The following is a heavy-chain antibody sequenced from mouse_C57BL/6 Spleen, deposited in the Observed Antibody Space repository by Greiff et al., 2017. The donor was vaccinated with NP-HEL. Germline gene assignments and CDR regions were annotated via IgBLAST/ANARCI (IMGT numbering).Heavy chain of an antibody. J-gene: IGHJ4*01. V-gene: IGHV1-39*01. CDR2: INPNYGTT. CDR1: GYSFTDYN. CDR3: ARSGYGNLYAMDY. Sequence: VHVKQSGPELVKPGASVKISCKASGYSFTDYNMNWVKQSNGKSLEWIGVINPNYGTTSYNQKFKGKATLTVDQSSSTAYMQLNSLTSEDSAVYYCARSGYGNLYAMDYWGQGTSVTVSS. D-gene: IGHD2-1*01.